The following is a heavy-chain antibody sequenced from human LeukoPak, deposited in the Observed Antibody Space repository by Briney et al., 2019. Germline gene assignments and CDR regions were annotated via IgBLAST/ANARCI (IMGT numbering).Heavy chain of an antibody. D-gene: IGHD3-22*01. Sequence: GRSLRLSCAASRFTFSSYGMHWVRQAPGNGLEWVALILYDGSNKYYTDSVKGRFTISRDNSKNTLYLQMNSLRAEDTAVYYCARDCYYDSSGPTGGYGMDVWGQGTTVTVSS. J-gene: IGHJ6*02. CDR1: RFTFSSYG. CDR2: ILYDGSNK. V-gene: IGHV3-30*03. CDR3: ARDCYYDSSGPTGGYGMDV.